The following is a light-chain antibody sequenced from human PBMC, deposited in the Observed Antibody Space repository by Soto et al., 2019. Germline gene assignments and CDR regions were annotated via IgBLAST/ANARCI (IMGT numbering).Light chain of an antibody. CDR1: RSVSSS. CDR2: DAS. J-gene: IGKJ5*01. Sequence: PGERATLSCRASRSVSSSLVWYQQKPGQAPRLLIYDASSRATGIPDKFSGGGSGTDFTLTISRLEPEDFAVYYCQHYGSSPPITFGQGTRLEIK. V-gene: IGKV3-20*01. CDR3: QHYGSSPPIT.